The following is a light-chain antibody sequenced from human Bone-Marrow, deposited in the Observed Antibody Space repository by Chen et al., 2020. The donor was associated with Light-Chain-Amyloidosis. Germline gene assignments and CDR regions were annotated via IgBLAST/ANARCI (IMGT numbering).Light chain of an antibody. V-gene: IGLV2-14*03. Sequence: QSALTKPASVSVSPGQSITITCTGTSSNLGTYYYFSWYQPHPGKSPKLRVYDVTNRASGVSTLFSGSKSGNTASLTISGLQTEYEADYYCTSYTVTSTLYVCGPGTKVTVL. J-gene: IGLJ1*01. CDR1: SSNLGTYYY. CDR3: TSYTVTSTLYV. CDR2: DVT.